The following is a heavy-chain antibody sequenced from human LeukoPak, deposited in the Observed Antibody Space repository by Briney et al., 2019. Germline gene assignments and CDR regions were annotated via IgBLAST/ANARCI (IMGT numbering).Heavy chain of an antibody. CDR2: ISAYNGNT. CDR3: ARDSSSREGAYYYYGMDV. CDR1: GYTFTSYG. J-gene: IGHJ6*02. Sequence: ASVKVSCKASGYTFTSYGISWVRQAPGQGLEWMGWISAYNGNTNYAQKLQGRVTMTTDTSTSTAYMELRSLRPDDTAVYYCARDSSSREGAYYYYGMDVWGQGTTVTVSS. V-gene: IGHV1-18*01. D-gene: IGHD6-13*01.